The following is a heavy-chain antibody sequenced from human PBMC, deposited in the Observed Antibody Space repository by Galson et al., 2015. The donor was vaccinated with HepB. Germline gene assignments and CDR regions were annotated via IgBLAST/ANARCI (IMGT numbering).Heavy chain of an antibody. J-gene: IGHJ5*02. CDR3: ARDRGRIAAAGWFDP. CDR1: GFTFSSYW. Sequence: SLRLSCAASGFTFSSYWMSWVRQAPGKGLEWVANIKQDGSEKYYVDSVKGRFTISRDNAKNSLYLQMNSLRAEDTAVYYCARDRGRIAAAGWFDPWGQGTLVTVSS. D-gene: IGHD6-13*01. V-gene: IGHV3-7*01. CDR2: IKQDGSEK.